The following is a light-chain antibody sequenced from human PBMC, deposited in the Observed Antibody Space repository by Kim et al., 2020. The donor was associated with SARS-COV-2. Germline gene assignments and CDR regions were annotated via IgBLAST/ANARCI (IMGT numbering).Light chain of an antibody. J-gene: IGLJ3*02. CDR2: RNN. CDR3: SAWDISLNAVV. V-gene: IGLV10-54*01. Sequence: QTATRTCTGNNDNVGRQGAAWRQQHQGHPPKVLSDRNNNRRSGISERFSASRSGNTASLIITGLQSEDEADYYCSAWDISLNAVVFGGGTQLTVL. CDR1: NDNVGRQG.